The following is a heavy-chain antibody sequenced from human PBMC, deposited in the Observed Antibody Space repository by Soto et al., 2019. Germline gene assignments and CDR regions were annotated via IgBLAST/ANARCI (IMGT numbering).Heavy chain of an antibody. Sequence: QVQLVQSGAEVKKPGASVKVSCKASGYTFTSYDINWVRQATGQGLEWMGWMNPNSGNTGYAQKFQGRVTMTRNTSIHTADVERSSLRSADTAVYYCALGFHSSGYLYCFDYWGQGTLVTVSS. CDR1: GYTFTSYD. D-gene: IGHD3-22*01. CDR3: ALGFHSSGYLYCFDY. V-gene: IGHV1-8*01. J-gene: IGHJ4*02. CDR2: MNPNSGNT.